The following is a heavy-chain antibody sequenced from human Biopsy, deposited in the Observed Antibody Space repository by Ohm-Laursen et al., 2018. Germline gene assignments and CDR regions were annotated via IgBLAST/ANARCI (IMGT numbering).Heavy chain of an antibody. CDR1: GGTFSNYG. CDR2: NIPILGTG. CDR3: ATKLTGYFHH. J-gene: IGHJ1*01. D-gene: IGHD3-9*01. Sequence: SVKASCKAPGGTFSNYGVNWVRQAPGQGLEWLGGNIPILGTGNYAQKFQDRVTVAADTSTSTATMELSSLRSDDTAVYYCATKLTGYFHHWGQGTLVIVSS. V-gene: IGHV1-69*06.